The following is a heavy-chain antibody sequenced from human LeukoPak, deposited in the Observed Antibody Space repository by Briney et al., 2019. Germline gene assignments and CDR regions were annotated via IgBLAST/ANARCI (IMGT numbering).Heavy chain of an antibody. J-gene: IGHJ4*02. CDR2: INAGNGNT. CDR3: IAVVTTPYYFDY. CDR1: GYTFTRNA. D-gene: IGHD4-23*01. V-gene: IGHV1-3*03. Sequence: ASVKVSCKASGYTFTRNAMHWVRQAPGQRLEWMGWINAGNGNTKYSQEFQGRVTITRDTSASTVYMELSSLRYEDMAVYYCIAVVTTPYYFDYWGQGTLVTVSS.